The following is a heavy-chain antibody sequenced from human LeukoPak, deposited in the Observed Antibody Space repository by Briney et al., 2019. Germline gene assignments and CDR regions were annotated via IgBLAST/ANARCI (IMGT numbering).Heavy chain of an antibody. CDR1: GFTFSTYW. Sequence: GGSRGLSCAASGFTFSTYWLTWVRQAPGKGLEWVANIKQDGSAKYYVDSVKGRFTISRDNAKNSLYLQMNSLRAEDTAVYYCARDLNWVNWYFDLWGRGTLVTVSS. V-gene: IGHV3-7*01. D-gene: IGHD7-27*01. CDR3: ARDLNWVNWYFDL. J-gene: IGHJ2*01. CDR2: IKQDGSAK.